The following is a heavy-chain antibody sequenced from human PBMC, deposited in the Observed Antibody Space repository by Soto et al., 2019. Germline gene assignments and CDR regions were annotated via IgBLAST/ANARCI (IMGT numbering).Heavy chain of an antibody. CDR2: ITGSGDTT. Sequence: GGSLRLSCAPSGFTFSRYGMSWVRQAPGKGLQWVSTITGSGDTTYYADSVKGRFTISRDNSKNTLYLQMNSLRAEDTAVYYCARAQAILTGYYALDYWGQGTLVTVSP. V-gene: IGHV3-23*01. J-gene: IGHJ4*02. CDR3: ARAQAILTGYYALDY. D-gene: IGHD3-9*01. CDR1: GFTFSRYG.